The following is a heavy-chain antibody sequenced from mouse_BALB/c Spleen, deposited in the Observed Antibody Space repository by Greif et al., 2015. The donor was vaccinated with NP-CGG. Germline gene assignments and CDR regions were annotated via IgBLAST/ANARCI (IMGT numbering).Heavy chain of an antibody. J-gene: IGHJ4*01. CDR3: ARTTVVTYYAVDY. V-gene: IGHV5-17*02. CDR1: GFTFTSFG. Sequence: EVKLMESGGGLVQPGGSRKLSCAASGFTFTSFGMHWVRQAPGKGLEWVAYIRSGSSTYYYADTVKGPSAIARDNPKSNMCLRMTNLRSEDTTVYYCARTTVVTYYAVDYWGQGTSVTVSS. CDR2: IRSGSSTY. D-gene: IGHD1-1*01.